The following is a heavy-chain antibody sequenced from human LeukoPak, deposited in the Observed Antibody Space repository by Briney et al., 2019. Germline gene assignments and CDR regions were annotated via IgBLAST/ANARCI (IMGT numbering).Heavy chain of an antibody. CDR1: GFTFSNSG. Sequence: PGGSLRLSCATSGFTFSNSGMNWVRQAPGKGLEWVSTISGSGDSTYYADSVKGRFTSSRDNSKNTLYLQMNSLRAEDTAVYYCARDPSGGSYLTNWFDPWGQGILVTVSS. V-gene: IGHV3-23*01. CDR2: ISGSGDST. J-gene: IGHJ5*02. D-gene: IGHD1-26*01. CDR3: ARDPSGGSYLTNWFDP.